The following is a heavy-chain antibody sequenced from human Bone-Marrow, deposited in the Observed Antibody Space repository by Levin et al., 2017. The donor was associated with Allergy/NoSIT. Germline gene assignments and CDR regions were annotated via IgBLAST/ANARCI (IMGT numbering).Heavy chain of an antibody. CDR2: IWFDGSRE. D-gene: IGHD6-19*01. CDR1: GFTFSRSG. J-gene: IGHJ4*02. Sequence: GGSLRLSCAPSGFTFSRSGMHWVRQAPGKGLEWVAVIWFDGSREYHADSVKGRFTISRDNSMNTLYLQMSSLRAEDTGFYYCARDKSNGWIDYWGQGTLVTVSS. V-gene: IGHV3-33*01. CDR3: ARDKSNGWIDY.